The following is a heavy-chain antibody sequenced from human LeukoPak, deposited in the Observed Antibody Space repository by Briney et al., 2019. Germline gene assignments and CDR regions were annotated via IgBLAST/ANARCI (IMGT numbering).Heavy chain of an antibody. J-gene: IGHJ3*02. Sequence: GGSLRLSCAAFGFTFSSYSMNWVRQAPGKGLEWVSSISSSSSYIYYADSVKGRFTISRDNAKNSLYLQMNSLRAEDTAVYYCARDDPRGSYVNDAFDIWGQGTMVTVSS. CDR1: GFTFSSYS. CDR2: ISSSSSYI. V-gene: IGHV3-21*01. CDR3: ARDDPRGSYVNDAFDI. D-gene: IGHD1-26*01.